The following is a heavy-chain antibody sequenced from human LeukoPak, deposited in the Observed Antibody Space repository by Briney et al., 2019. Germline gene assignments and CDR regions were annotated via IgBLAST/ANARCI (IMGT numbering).Heavy chain of an antibody. CDR1: GFTFSTHS. Sequence: PGGSLRLSCAASGFTFSTHSMHWVRQAPGKGLVWVSRINSDGDSTAYADSVKGRFAISRDNAKNTLFLQMNSLRADDTAVYYCATVGGRAGPNSFWGQGTLVTVSS. V-gene: IGHV3-74*01. CDR3: ATVGGRAGPNSF. J-gene: IGHJ4*02. D-gene: IGHD1-1*01. CDR2: INSDGDST.